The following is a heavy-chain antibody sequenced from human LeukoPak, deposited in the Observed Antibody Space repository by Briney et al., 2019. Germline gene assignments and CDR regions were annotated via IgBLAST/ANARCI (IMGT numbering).Heavy chain of an antibody. V-gene: IGHV3-30*04. CDR3: ASGDTLFDY. CDR1: GFTFSSYA. J-gene: IGHJ4*02. Sequence: GRSLRLSCAASGFTFSSYAMHWVRQAPGKGLEWVAVISYDGSNKYYADSVKGRFTISRDNSKNTLYLQMNSLRADDTAVYYCASGDTLFDYWGQGTLVTVSS. D-gene: IGHD7-27*01. CDR2: ISYDGSNK.